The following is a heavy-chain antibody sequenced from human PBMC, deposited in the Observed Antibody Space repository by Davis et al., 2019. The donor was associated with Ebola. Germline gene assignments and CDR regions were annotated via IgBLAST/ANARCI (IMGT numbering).Heavy chain of an antibody. CDR1: GFTFSSYG. Sequence: GESLKISCAASGFTFSSYGMHWVRQAPGKGLEWVAVISYDGSNKYYADSVKGRFTISRDNSKNTLYLQMNSLRAEDTAVYYCAKARILEWLLYLDYWGQGTLVTVSS. CDR2: ISYDGSNK. J-gene: IGHJ4*02. CDR3: AKARILEWLLYLDY. V-gene: IGHV3-30*18. D-gene: IGHD3-3*01.